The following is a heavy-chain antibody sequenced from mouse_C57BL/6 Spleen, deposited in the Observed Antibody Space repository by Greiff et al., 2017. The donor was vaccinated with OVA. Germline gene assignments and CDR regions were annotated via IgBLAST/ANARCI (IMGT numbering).Heavy chain of an antibody. J-gene: IGHJ2*01. CDR1: GYTFTSYW. CDR2: IYPSDSET. V-gene: IGHV1-61*01. Sequence: QVQLQQPGAELVRPGSSVKLSCKASGYTFTSYWMDWVKQRPGQGLEWIGNIYPSDSETHYNQKFKDKATLTVDKSSSTAYMQLSSLTSEDSAVYYCARSYYYGSRSYFDYWGQGTTLTVSS. CDR3: ARSYYYGSRSYFDY. D-gene: IGHD1-1*01.